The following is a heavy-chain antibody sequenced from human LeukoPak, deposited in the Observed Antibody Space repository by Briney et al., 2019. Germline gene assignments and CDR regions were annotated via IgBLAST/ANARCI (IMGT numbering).Heavy chain of an antibody. V-gene: IGHV4-34*01. CDR2: INYGGST. D-gene: IGHD6-19*01. Sequence: PSETLSLTCAVYGGSFSGYYWSWIRQSPGKGLEWVGQINYGGSTNYNPSLKSRVTISVDTSKNEFSLNLNSVTAADTAVYYCAREGGLEKYQGIEVPGKQDIWGSYYYYYGMDLWGQGTTVIVSS. J-gene: IGHJ6*02. CDR1: GGSFSGYY. CDR3: AREGGLEKYQGIEVPGKQDIWGSYYYYYGMDL.